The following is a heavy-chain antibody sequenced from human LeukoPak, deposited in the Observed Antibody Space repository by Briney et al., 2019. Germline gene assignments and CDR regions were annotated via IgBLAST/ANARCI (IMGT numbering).Heavy chain of an antibody. CDR1: GGTFSSYA. D-gene: IGHD6-19*01. Sequence: GASVKVSCKASGGTFSSYAISWVRQAPGQGLEWMGRIIPILGIANYAQKFQGRVTITADKSTSTAYMELSSLRSEDTAVYYCATLGTVADIDCWGQGTLVTVSS. V-gene: IGHV1-69*04. CDR2: IIPILGIA. J-gene: IGHJ4*02. CDR3: ATLGTVADIDC.